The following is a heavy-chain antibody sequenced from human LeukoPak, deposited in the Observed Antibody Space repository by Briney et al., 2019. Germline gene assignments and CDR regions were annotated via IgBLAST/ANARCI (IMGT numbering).Heavy chain of an antibody. CDR3: ARGTEMATMGSWFDP. Sequence: GGSLRLSCAASGFTFTDHYMDWVRQAPGKGLEWVGRSRDKTNSYTTEYAASVKGRFTLSRDESKNSLYLQMNSLRTEDTAVYYCARGTEMATMGSWFDPWGQGTLVTVSS. CDR2: SRDKTNSYTT. CDR1: GFTFTDHY. J-gene: IGHJ5*02. D-gene: IGHD5-24*01. V-gene: IGHV3-72*01.